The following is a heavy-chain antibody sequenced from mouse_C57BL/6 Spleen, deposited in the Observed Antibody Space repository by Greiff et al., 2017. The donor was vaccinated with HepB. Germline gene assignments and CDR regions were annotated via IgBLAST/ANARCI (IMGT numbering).Heavy chain of an antibody. J-gene: IGHJ2*01. CDR2: ISSGSSTI. D-gene: IGHD4-1*01. V-gene: IGHV5-17*01. CDR3: ASGGKLGLDY. CDR1: GFTFSDYG. Sequence: EVKLMESGGGLVKPGGSLKLSCAASGFTFSDYGMHWVRQAPEKGLEWVAYISSGSSTIYYADTVKGRFTISRDNAKNTLFLQMTSLRSEDTAMYYCASGGKLGLDYWGQGTTLTVSS.